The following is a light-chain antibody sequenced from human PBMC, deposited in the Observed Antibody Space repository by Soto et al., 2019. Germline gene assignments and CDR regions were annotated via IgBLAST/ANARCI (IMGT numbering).Light chain of an antibody. CDR3: QQWKNRLPIT. CDR1: QSVSSN. Sequence: EIVMTQSPATLSVTPGERATLSCRASQSVSSNLAWYQQKPGQAPRLLIYGASSRATGIPARFSGSGSGTEFSLTIGSPEDEDSALYYYQQWKNRLPITFGQGTRLDIK. J-gene: IGKJ5*01. V-gene: IGKV3-15*01. CDR2: GAS.